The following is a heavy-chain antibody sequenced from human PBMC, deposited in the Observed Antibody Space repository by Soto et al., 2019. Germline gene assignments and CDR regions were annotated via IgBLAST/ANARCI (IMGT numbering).Heavy chain of an antibody. D-gene: IGHD3-9*01. CDR2: INHSGST. V-gene: IGHV4-30-2*01. CDR3: ARVKNPYFDWLGGASLMDV. Sequence: SETLSLTCAVSGGSISSGGYSWSWIRQPPGKGLEWIGEINHSGSTYYNPSLKSRVTISVDTSKNQFSLKLSSVTAADTAVYYCARVKNPYFDWLGGASLMDVWGKGTTVTVSS. CDR1: GGSISSGGYS. J-gene: IGHJ6*03.